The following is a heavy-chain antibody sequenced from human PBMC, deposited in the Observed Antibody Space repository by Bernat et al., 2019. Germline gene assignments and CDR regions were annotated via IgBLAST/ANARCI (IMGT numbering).Heavy chain of an antibody. CDR3: ARIRYYYGMDV. V-gene: IGHV2-70*15. J-gene: IGHJ6*02. Sequence: QVTLRESGPALVKPTQTLTLTCTFSGFSLSTSGMCVSWIRQPPGKALEWLARIDWDDDKYYSTSLKTRLTISKDTPKNQVVLTMPNMDPVDTATYYCARIRYYYGMDVWGQGTTVTVSS. CDR2: IDWDDDK. CDR1: GFSLSTSGMC.